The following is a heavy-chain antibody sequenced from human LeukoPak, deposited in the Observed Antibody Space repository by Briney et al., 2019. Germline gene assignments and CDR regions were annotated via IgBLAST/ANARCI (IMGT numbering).Heavy chain of an antibody. J-gene: IGHJ4*02. CDR3: ARVFYCSGGSCYSGPFDY. CDR1: GFTFSSYW. D-gene: IGHD2-15*01. V-gene: IGHV3-74*01. Sequence: GGSLRLSCAASGFTFSSYWMHWVRQAPGKGLVLVSRINTDGSSTSYADSVKGRFTISRDNAKNTLYLQMNSLRAEDTAVYYCARVFYCSGGSCYSGPFDYWGQGTLVTVSS. CDR2: INTDGSST.